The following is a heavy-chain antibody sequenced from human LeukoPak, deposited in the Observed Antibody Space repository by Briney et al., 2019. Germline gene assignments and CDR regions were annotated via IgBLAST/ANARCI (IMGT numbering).Heavy chain of an antibody. CDR2: ISASGDGP. V-gene: IGHV3-23*01. D-gene: IGHD6-19*01. Sequence: GGSLRLSCAASGFTFSSYDMSWVRQAPGKGLEWVSGISASGDGPYYANSVKGRFTISRDNSKNAVYLQMNSLRAEDTAVYYCAKDRRAVAGSRFDYWGQGTLVTVSS. CDR3: AKDRRAVAGSRFDY. J-gene: IGHJ4*02. CDR1: GFTFSSYD.